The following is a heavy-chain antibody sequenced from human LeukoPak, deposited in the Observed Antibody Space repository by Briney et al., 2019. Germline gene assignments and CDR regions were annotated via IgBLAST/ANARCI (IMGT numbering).Heavy chain of an antibody. V-gene: IGHV3-30*02. Sequence: GGSLRLSCAASGLIFSNYGMHWGRQAPGKGLEWVTFIQYDGISKYYADSVKGRVTISSDNSKNTVYLQMNSLRPEDTTVYYCVEEAGSVAGRFDHWGQGNMVTVSS. CDR1: GLIFSNYG. CDR2: IQYDGISK. J-gene: IGHJ4*02. CDR3: VEEAGSVAGRFDH. D-gene: IGHD6-19*01.